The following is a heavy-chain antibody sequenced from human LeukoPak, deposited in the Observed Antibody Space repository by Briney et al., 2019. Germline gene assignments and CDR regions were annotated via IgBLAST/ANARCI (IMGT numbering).Heavy chain of an antibody. J-gene: IGHJ4*02. CDR2: ISSSGTTI. Sequence: GGSLRLSCAASGFTFSDYYMSWIRQPPGKGLGWVSYISSSGTTIYYADSVSGRFTVSRDNAKNSLYLQMDSLSGEDSAVYYCASLRGVNRWGQGTLVTVSS. V-gene: IGHV3-11*01. CDR1: GFTFSDYY. CDR3: ASLRGVNR. D-gene: IGHD3-10*01.